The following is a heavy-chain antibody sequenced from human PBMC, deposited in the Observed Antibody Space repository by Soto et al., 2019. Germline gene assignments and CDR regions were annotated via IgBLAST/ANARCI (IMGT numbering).Heavy chain of an antibody. CDR3: AKSRVFIGAIVTLLDS. J-gene: IGHJ4*02. D-gene: IGHD3-16*02. CDR2: ISNNGDTA. Sequence: EVQLLESGGGLVQPGGSLTLSCATSGFTFSSYAMVWVRQAAEKDLEWVASISNNGDTAYYADSVKGRFTISRGNSENTLYLQMNGLIADDTALYFCAKSRVFIGAIVTLLDSWGQGTQVTVSS. V-gene: IGHV3-23*01. CDR1: GFTFSSYA.